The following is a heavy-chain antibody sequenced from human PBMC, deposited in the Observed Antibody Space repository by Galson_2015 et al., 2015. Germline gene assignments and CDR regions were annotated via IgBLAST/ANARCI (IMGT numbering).Heavy chain of an antibody. CDR1: GYSFTSYW. Sequence: QSGAEVKKPGESLKISCKGSGYSFTSYWIAWVRQMPGKGLEWMGIIYPGDSDTRYSPSFQGQVTISADKSISTAYLQWSSLKASDPAMYYCASRYYYGSGSHQAFEIWGQGTMVTVSS. J-gene: IGHJ3*02. CDR3: ASRYYYGSGSHQAFEI. V-gene: IGHV5-51*01. D-gene: IGHD3-10*01. CDR2: IYPGDSDT.